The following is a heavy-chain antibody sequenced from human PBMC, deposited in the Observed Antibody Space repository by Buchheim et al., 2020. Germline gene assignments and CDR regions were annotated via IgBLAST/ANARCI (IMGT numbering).Heavy chain of an antibody. J-gene: IGHJ5*02. CDR3: AREGRYDWNNYFDT. V-gene: IGHV4-30-4*01. CDR1: NGSIVSGDYY. D-gene: IGHD3-16*01. CDR2: ICFTGTN. Sequence: QLQESGPGLVNPSQTLPLTCSVSNGSIVSGDYYWTWIRQTPGKGLEWIGHICFTGTNYYNPSLKSRLMISVDTSKDQFSLSLTSLTVADTAVYYCAREGRYDWNNYFDTWGRG.